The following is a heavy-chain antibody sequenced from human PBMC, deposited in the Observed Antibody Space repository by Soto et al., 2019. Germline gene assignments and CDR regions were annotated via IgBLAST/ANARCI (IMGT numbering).Heavy chain of an antibody. CDR1: GFTSSTYE. D-gene: IGHD6-19*01. J-gene: IGHJ4*02. CDR2: ISHSDSTT. CDR3: ARHSSGWYYFHY. Sequence: GESLKISCAASGFTSSTYEMNWVRQAPGKGLEWVSYISHSDSTTYYADSVKGRFTISRDNAKNSVYLQMNSLRVDDTAVYYCARHSSGWYYFHYWGQGTLVTVSS. V-gene: IGHV3-48*03.